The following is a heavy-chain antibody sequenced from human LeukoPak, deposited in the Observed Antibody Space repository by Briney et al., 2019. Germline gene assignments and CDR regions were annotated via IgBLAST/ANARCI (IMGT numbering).Heavy chain of an antibody. J-gene: IGHJ3*02. Sequence: SQTLSLTCTVSGGSISSGGYYWSWIRQHPGKGLEWIGYIYYSGSTYYNPSLKSRVTISVDTSKNQFSLKLSSVTAADTAVYYCARSDYHNSGSHTVFDAFDIWGQGTRVTVSS. V-gene: IGHV4-31*03. D-gene: IGHD3-10*01. CDR2: IYYSGST. CDR1: GGSISSGGYY. CDR3: ARSDYHNSGSHTVFDAFDI.